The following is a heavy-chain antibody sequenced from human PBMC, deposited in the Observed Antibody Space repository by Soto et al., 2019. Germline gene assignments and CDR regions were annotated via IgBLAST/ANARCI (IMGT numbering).Heavy chain of an antibody. CDR2: IFYSGST. CDR1: GGSISSYY. CDR3: ARRYGGGFDY. D-gene: IGHD2-21*01. V-gene: IGHV4-59*08. J-gene: IGHJ4*02. Sequence: QVQLQESGPGLVKPSETLSLTCTVSGGSISSYYWSWIRQPPGKGLEWIGYIFYSGSTTYNPSLKSRVTISVDTSKNQFSLKLSSVTAADAAVYYCARRYGGGFDYWGQGTLVTVSS.